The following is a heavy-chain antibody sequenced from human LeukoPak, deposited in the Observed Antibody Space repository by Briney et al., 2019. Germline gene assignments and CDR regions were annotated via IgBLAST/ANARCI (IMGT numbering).Heavy chain of an antibody. Sequence: PSQTLSLTCTVSGGSISSGGYYWSWIRQHPGKGLEWIGYIYYSGSTYYNPSLKSRVTISVDTSKNQFSLKLSSVTAADTAVYYCARVLATTHELFDYWGQGTLVTVSS. CDR3: ARVLATTHELFDY. J-gene: IGHJ4*02. CDR1: GGSISSGGYY. CDR2: IYYSGST. V-gene: IGHV4-31*03. D-gene: IGHD5-12*01.